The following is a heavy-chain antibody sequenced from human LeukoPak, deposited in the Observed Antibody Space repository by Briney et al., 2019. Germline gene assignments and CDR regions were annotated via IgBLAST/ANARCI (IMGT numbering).Heavy chain of an antibody. Sequence: GASVKVSCKASGYTFTGYYMHWVRQAPGQGLEWMGWINPNSGGTNYAQKFQGRVTMTRDTSISTAYMELRSLRSDDTAVYYCARTFFSIVVVPAALRLNWFDPWGQGTLVTVSS. J-gene: IGHJ5*02. D-gene: IGHD2-2*01. CDR3: ARTFFSIVVVPAALRLNWFDP. V-gene: IGHV1-2*02. CDR2: INPNSGGT. CDR1: GYTFTGYY.